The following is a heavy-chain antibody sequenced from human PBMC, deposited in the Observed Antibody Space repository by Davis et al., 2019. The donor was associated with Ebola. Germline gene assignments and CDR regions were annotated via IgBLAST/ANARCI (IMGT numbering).Heavy chain of an antibody. CDR2: INPSAGDP. J-gene: IGHJ4*02. V-gene: IGHV1-46*01. Sequence: ASVKVSCKASGYTFREYYIHWVRQAPGQGLEWMGQINPSAGDPRYAPRFRGRVTMTRDTSTSTVYMELNSLGYDDTAVYYCARGRSLLYFDYWGQGTLVTVSS. CDR3: ARGRSLLYFDY. CDR1: GYTFREYY.